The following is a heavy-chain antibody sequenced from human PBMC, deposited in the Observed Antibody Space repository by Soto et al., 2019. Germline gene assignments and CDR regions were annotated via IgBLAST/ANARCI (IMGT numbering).Heavy chain of an antibody. CDR1: GFTFSSYS. CDR2: ISSSSSYI. V-gene: IGHV3-21*01. CDR3: ARRWDSSSWYSRGDAFDI. J-gene: IGHJ3*02. D-gene: IGHD6-13*01. Sequence: GGSLRLSCAASGFTFSSYSMNWVRQAPGKGLEWVSSISSSSSYIYYADSVKGRFTISRDNAKNSLYLQMNSLRAEDTAVYYCARRWDSSSWYSRGDAFDIWGQGTMVTVSS.